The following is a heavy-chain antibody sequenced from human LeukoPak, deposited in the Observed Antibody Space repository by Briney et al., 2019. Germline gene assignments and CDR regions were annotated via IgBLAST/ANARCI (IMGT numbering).Heavy chain of an antibody. CDR2: ISYDGSNK. CDR3: ARPSTVDY. Sequence: GSLKLSCAASGFTFSSYAMHWVRQAPGKGLEWVAVISYDGSNKYYADSVKGRFTISRDNSKNTLYLQMNSLRAEGTAVYYCARPSTVDYWGQGTLVTVSS. J-gene: IGHJ4*02. D-gene: IGHD2-2*01. CDR1: GFTFSSYA. V-gene: IGHV3-30-3*01.